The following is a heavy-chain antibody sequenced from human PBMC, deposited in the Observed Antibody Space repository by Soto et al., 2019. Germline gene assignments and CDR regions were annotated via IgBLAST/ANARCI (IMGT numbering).Heavy chain of an antibody. V-gene: IGHV4-4*02. CDR2: IYHSGST. Sequence: LXESGPGLVKPSGTLSLTCAVSGGSISSSNWWSWVRQPPGKGLEWIGEIYHSGSTNYNPSLKSRVPIAVDKSKNQFSLKLSSVTAADTAVYYCARGYSMVRGVIDYWGQGTLVTVSS. J-gene: IGHJ4*02. CDR1: GGSISSSNW. CDR3: ARGYSMVRGVIDY. D-gene: IGHD3-10*01.